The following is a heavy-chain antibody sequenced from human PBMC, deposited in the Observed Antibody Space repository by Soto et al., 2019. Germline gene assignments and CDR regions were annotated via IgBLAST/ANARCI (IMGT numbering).Heavy chain of an antibody. J-gene: IGHJ4*02. CDR1: GGSFIDYY. D-gene: IGHD5-18*01. CDR3: ASRGYSYGSYYFDY. CDR2: INHSGST. V-gene: IGHV4-34*01. Sequence: SETLSLTCAVYGGSFIDYYWSWIRQPPGKGLEWIGEINHSGSTNYNPSLKSRVTISVDTSKNQFSLKLTSVTAADTAVYYCASRGYSYGSYYFDYWGQGTLVTVSS.